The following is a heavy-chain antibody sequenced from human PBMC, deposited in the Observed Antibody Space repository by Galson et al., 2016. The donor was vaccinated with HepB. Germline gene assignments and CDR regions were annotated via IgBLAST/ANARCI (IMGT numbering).Heavy chain of an antibody. V-gene: IGHV4-30-2*01. CDR1: GGSISSGGYS. Sequence: TLSLTCAVSGGSISSGGYSWSWIRQPPGKGLEWIGNIYHTGSTFYNPSLKSRVSMSIDRSNNQFSLELSAVTAPDTAVYYCARAEGFCTGGSCYGGGWLGPWGQGTLVTVSS. D-gene: IGHD2-15*01. CDR3: ARAEGFCTGGSCYGGGWLGP. J-gene: IGHJ5*02. CDR2: IYHTGST.